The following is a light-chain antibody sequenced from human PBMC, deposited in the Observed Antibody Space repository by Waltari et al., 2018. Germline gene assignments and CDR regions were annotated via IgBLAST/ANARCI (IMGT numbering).Light chain of an antibody. J-gene: IGLJ3*02. V-gene: IGLV1-44*01. CDR1: SPNIGTHY. CDR3: SGFDASLNAWV. CDR2: NNN. Sequence: QSVLTQPPSASGTPGQRVTLPCSGRSPNIGTHYVNWYQQFPGTAPKLLIHNNNQRPSGVPGRFSGSKSGTSASLAISGLQSEDEADYYCSGFDASLNAWVFGGGTKLTVL.